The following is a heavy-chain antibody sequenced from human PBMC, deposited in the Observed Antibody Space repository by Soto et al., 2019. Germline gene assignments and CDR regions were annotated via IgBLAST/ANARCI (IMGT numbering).Heavy chain of an antibody. D-gene: IGHD3-22*01. CDR3: TGIGHSSGYHGLFDS. CDR1: GGTFSSYA. V-gene: IGHV1-69*13. J-gene: IGHJ5*01. CDR2: IIPIFGTA. Sequence: GASVKVSCKASGGTFSSYAISWVRQAPGQGLEWMGGIIPIFGTANYAQKFQGRVTITADESTSTAYMELSSLRSEDTAVYYCTGIGHSSGYHGLFDSWGQGSLVIVSS.